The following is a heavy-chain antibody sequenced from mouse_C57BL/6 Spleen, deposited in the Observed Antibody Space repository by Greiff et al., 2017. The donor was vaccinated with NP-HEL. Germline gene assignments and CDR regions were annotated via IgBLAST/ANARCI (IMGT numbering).Heavy chain of an antibody. CDR1: GYTFTSYW. CDR3: ARRGYGSYYFDY. CDR2: IDPSDSYT. V-gene: IGHV1-50*01. Sequence: QVQLQQPGAELVKPGASVKLSCKASGYTFTSYWMQWVKQRPGQGLEWIGEIDPSDSYTNYNQKFKGKATLTVDTSSSTAYMQLSSLTSEDSAVYYCARRGYGSYYFDYWGQGTTLTVSS. J-gene: IGHJ2*01. D-gene: IGHD1-1*01.